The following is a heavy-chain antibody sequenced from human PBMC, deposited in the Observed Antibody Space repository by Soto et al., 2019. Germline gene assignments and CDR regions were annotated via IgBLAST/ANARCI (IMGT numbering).Heavy chain of an antibody. D-gene: IGHD5-18*01. CDR2: IIPILGIA. J-gene: IGHJ5*02. CDR1: GGTFSSYT. CDR3: ARVVDTAMIYNWFDP. V-gene: IGHV1-69*02. Sequence: SVKVSCKASGGTFSSYTISWVRQAPGQGLEWMGRIIPILGIANYAQKFQGRVTITADKSTSTAYMELSSLRSEDTAVYYCARVVDTAMIYNWFDPWGQGTLVTVSS.